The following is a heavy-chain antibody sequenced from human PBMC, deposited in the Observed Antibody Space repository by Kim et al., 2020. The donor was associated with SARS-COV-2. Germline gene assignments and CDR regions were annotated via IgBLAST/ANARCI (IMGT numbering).Heavy chain of an antibody. V-gene: IGHV3-23*01. Sequence: GGSLRLSCAVSGFIFSNYAMSWVRHAPGKGLEWVSTISGSGDSTYYADSVRGRFTISRDNSKTTLYLQMNSLRAEDTAVYYCAKGRSGSPPAALNYWGQGALVTVSS. D-gene: IGHD1-26*01. CDR3: AKGRSGSPPAALNY. CDR1: GFIFSNYA. J-gene: IGHJ4*02. CDR2: ISGSGDST.